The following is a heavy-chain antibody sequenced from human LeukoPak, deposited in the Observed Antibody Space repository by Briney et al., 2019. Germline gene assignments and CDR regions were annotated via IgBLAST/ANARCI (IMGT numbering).Heavy chain of an antibody. Sequence: PSETLSLTCAVYGGSLSGYYWSWIRQPPGKGLEWIGEINHSGSTNYNPSLKSRVTISVDTSKNQFSLKLSSVTAADTAVYYCARVPRLLWFGPNHVHFDYWGQGTLVTVSS. CDR2: INHSGST. J-gene: IGHJ4*02. CDR3: ARVPRLLWFGPNHVHFDY. CDR1: GGSLSGYY. V-gene: IGHV4-34*01. D-gene: IGHD3-10*01.